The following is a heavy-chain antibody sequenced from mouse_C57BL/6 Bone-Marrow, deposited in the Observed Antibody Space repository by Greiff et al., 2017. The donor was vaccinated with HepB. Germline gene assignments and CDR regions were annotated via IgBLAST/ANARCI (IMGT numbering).Heavy chain of an antibody. D-gene: IGHD1-1*02. CDR2: ISGGGGNT. V-gene: IGHV5-9*01. Sequence: EVQGVESGGGLVKPGGSLKLSCAASGFTFSSYTMSWVRQTPEKRLEWVATISGGGGNTYYPDSVKGRFTISRDNAKNTLYLQMSSLRSEDTALYYCARYGFFAYWGQGTMVTVSA. CDR3: ARYGFFAY. J-gene: IGHJ3*01. CDR1: GFTFSSYT.